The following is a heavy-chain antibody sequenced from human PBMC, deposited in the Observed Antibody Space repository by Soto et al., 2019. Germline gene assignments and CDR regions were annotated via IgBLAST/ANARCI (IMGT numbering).Heavy chain of an antibody. CDR3: ASHPYSSSWYS. CDR1: GFTFSSYW. Sequence: EVQLVESGGGLVQPGGSLRLSCAASGFTFSSYWMSWVRQAPGKGLEWVANIKQDGSEKYYVDSVKGRFTISRDNAKNSLYLQMNSLRAEDTAVYYRASHPYSSSWYSWGQGTLVTVSS. V-gene: IGHV3-7*02. J-gene: IGHJ4*02. D-gene: IGHD6-13*01. CDR2: IKQDGSEK.